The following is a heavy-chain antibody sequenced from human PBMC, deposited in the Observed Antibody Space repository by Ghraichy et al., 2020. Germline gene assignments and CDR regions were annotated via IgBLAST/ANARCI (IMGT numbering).Heavy chain of an antibody. V-gene: IGHV3-23*01. CDR1: GFTFSSYA. Sequence: LSLTCAASGFTFSSYAMSWVRQAPGKGLEWVSAISGSGGSTYYADSVKGRFTISRDNSKNTLYLQMNSLRAEDTAVYYCAKDARIAAAFHFDYWGQGTLVTVSS. D-gene: IGHD6-13*01. CDR2: ISGSGGST. J-gene: IGHJ4*02. CDR3: AKDARIAAAFHFDY.